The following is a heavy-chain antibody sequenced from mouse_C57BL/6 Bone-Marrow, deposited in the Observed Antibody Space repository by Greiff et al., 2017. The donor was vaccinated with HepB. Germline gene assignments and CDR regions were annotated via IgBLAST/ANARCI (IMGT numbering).Heavy chain of an antibody. V-gene: IGHV5-12*01. CDR1: GFTFSDYY. D-gene: IGHD1-1*01. J-gene: IGHJ1*03. CDR2: ISNGGGST. Sequence: EVHLVESGGGLVQPGGSLKLSCAASGFTFSDYYMYWVRQTPEKRLEWVAYISNGGGSTYYPDTVKGRFTISRDNAKNTLYLQMSRLKSEDTAMYYCASDYYGSSYWYFDVWGTGTTVTVSS. CDR3: ASDYYGSSYWYFDV.